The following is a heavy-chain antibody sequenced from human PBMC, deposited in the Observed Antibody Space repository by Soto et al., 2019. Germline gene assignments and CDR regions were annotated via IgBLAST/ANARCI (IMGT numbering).Heavy chain of an antibody. CDR1: GGSFSGYY. CDR3: ARGHGITMVRGVITHFYYYYGMDV. Sequence: PSETLSLTCAVYGGSFSGYYWSWIRQPPGKGLEWIGEINHSGSTNYNPSLKSRVTISVDTSKNQFSLKLSSVTAADTAVYYCARGHGITMVRGVITHFYYYYGMDVWGQGTTVTVS. CDR2: INHSGST. D-gene: IGHD3-10*01. J-gene: IGHJ6*02. V-gene: IGHV4-34*01.